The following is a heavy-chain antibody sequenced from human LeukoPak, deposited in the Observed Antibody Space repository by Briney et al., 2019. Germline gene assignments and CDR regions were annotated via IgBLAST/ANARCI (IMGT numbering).Heavy chain of an antibody. V-gene: IGHV3-30*04. CDR2: ISYDGSNK. CDR3: ARDARTVGITMIVVGFDY. D-gene: IGHD3-22*01. Sequence: VRSLRLSCAASGFTFRSYAMYSVPQSPGKGLGWVAVISYDGSNKYYADSVKGRFTISRDNSKNTLYLQMNSLRAEDTAVYYCARDARTVGITMIVVGFDYWGQGTLVTVSS. J-gene: IGHJ4*02. CDR1: GFTFRSYA.